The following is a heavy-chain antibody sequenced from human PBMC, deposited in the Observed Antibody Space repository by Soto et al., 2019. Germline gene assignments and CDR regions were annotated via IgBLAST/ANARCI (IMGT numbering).Heavy chain of an antibody. CDR1: GGSISSGGYS. J-gene: IGHJ5*02. CDR3: ARAKPPTYYDSSGPGFDP. CDR2: IYHSGST. V-gene: IGHV4-30-2*01. Sequence: SETLSLTCAVSGGSISSGGYSWRWIRQPPGKGLEWIGYIYHSGSTYYNPSLKSRVTISVDRSKNQFSLKLSSVTAADTAVYYCARAKPPTYYDSSGPGFDPWGQGTLVTVSP. D-gene: IGHD3-22*01.